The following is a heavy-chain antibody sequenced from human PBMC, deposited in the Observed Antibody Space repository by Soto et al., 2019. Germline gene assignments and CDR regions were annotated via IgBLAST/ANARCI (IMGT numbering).Heavy chain of an antibody. CDR1: GYTFTSYD. Sequence: QVQLVQSGAEVKKPGASVKVSCKASGYTFTSYDINWVRQATGQGLEWMGWMNPNSGNTGHAQKFQGRVTMTRNTSMSTAYMELRTRTSNDRAVCNCARWPVGYSYDGMAVWGSGPRVTVSS. V-gene: IGHV1-8*01. CDR3: ARWPVGYSYDGMAV. CDR2: MNPNSGNT. D-gene: IGHD3-3*01. J-gene: IGHJ6*04.